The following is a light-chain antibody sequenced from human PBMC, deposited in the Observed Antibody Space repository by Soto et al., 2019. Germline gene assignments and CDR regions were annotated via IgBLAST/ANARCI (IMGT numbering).Light chain of an antibody. J-gene: IGLJ2*01. V-gene: IGLV2-14*03. Sequence: QSALTQPASVSGSPGQSITISCTGTSSDIGAYNYVAWYQQHPGRAPRLIIYGVSNRPSGVSNRFSGSKSGNTASLTISGLQAEDEADYYCSSYTTSATGVFGGGTKLTVL. CDR3: SSYTTSATGV. CDR1: SSDIGAYNY. CDR2: GVS.